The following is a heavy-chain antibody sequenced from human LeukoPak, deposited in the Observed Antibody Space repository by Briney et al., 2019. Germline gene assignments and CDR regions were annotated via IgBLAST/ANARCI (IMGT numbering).Heavy chain of an antibody. Sequence: GGSLRLSCAASGFTFRDYGMHWVRQAPGKGLEWVTVISNEGRVQYYADSVKGRFTISRDNSENTLSLQMNSLRADDTAVYYCTKEGCSRSATTERYSFVHCRGGTVVSVS. J-gene: IGHJ4*02. D-gene: IGHD4-17*01. V-gene: IGHV3-30*18. CDR1: GFTFRDYG. CDR2: ISNEGRVQ. CDR3: TKEGCSRSATTERYSFVH.